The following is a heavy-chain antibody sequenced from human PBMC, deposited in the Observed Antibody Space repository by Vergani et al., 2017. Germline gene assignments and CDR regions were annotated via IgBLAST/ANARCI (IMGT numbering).Heavy chain of an antibody. Sequence: EVQLVESGGGLVQPGGSLRLSCAASGFTFSSYWVSWVRQAPGKGLEWVANIKQDGSEEYYVDSVKGRLTISRDNAKNSLYLQMNSMRAEDTAVYYCARDQGNWNYLLHYYYYGMDVWGQGTTVTVSS. CDR3: ARDQGNWNYLLHYYYYGMDV. J-gene: IGHJ6*02. V-gene: IGHV3-7*03. CDR1: GFTFSSYW. D-gene: IGHD1-7*01. CDR2: IKQDGSEE.